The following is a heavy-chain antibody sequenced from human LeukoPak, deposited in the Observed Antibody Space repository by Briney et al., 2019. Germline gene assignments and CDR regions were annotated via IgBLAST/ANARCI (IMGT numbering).Heavy chain of an antibody. CDR3: ARENDRYGRIDY. CDR2: VSYSGST. V-gene: IGHV4-59*01. D-gene: IGHD5-18*01. CDR1: GGSIRSYY. J-gene: IGHJ4*02. Sequence: PSETLSLTCTVSGGSIRSYYWSWVRQPPGKGLEWIGYVSYSGSTDYNPSLKRRVIISIDTSKNQFSLRLSSVTAADTAVYYCARENDRYGRIDYWGQGTQVTVSS.